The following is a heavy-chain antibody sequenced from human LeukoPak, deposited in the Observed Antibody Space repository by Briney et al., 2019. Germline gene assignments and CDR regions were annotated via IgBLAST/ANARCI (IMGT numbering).Heavy chain of an antibody. Sequence: SETLSLTCAVYGGSFSGYYWSWIRQPPGKGLEWIGEINHSGSTNYNPSLKSRVTISVDTSKNQFSLKLSSVTAADTAVYYCARWSGYYFYWGQGTLVTVSS. CDR2: INHSGST. CDR3: ARWSGYYFY. D-gene: IGHD3-3*01. CDR1: GGSFSGYY. J-gene: IGHJ4*02. V-gene: IGHV4-34*01.